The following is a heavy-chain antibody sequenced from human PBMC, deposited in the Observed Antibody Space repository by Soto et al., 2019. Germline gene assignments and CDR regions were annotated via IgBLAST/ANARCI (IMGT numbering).Heavy chain of an antibody. D-gene: IGHD3-22*01. CDR1: GYSIRSGYF. CDR3: ARASSYYYDSSGYYDY. V-gene: IGHV4-38-2*01. Sequence: SETLSLTCAVSGYSIRSGYFWGWIRQPPGKGLEWIGSMYHSGITYYNLSLKSRVTISVDTSKNQFSLKLSSVTAADTAVYYCARASSYYYDSSGYYDYWGQGTLVTVSS. J-gene: IGHJ4*02. CDR2: MYHSGIT.